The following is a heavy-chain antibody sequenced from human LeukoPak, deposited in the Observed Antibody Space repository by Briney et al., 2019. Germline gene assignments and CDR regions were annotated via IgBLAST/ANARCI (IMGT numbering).Heavy chain of an antibody. CDR1: EFTFITYS. V-gene: IGHV3-48*04. J-gene: IGHJ6*03. Sequence: GGPLRLSFAPSEFTFITYSRNGARRAPGRGLGGVSYISSRGSTIYYADSWKGRFTISRDHAKNSLYPQLNSLRAEATAVYYCARASEAGLRAWYLAVWGKGTTVTVSS. D-gene: IGHD3-10*01. CDR2: ISSRGSTI. CDR3: ARASEAGLRAWYLAV.